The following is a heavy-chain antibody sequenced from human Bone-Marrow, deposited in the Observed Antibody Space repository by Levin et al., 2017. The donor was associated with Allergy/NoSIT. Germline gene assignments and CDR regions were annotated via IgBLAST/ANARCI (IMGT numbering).Heavy chain of an antibody. CDR3: ARIGSNHNFDY. D-gene: IGHD1-14*01. V-gene: IGHV1-2*06. J-gene: IGHJ4*02. Sequence: GESPKISCKTSGYTFTVYYMHWVRQAPGQGLEWMGRINPNTGVTNYAQNFQGRVTMTRDTSISTAYMELSSLSSDDTAVYYCARIGSNHNFDYWGQGTLVTVSS. CDR1: GYTFTVYY. CDR2: INPNTGVT.